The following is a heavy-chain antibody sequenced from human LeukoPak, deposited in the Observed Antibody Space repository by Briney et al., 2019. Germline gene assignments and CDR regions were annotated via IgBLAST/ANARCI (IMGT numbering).Heavy chain of an antibody. D-gene: IGHD6-19*01. CDR1: GFTFSSYG. CDR2: ISYDGSNK. J-gene: IGHJ4*02. V-gene: IGHV3-30*03. Sequence: GGSLRLSCAASGFTFSSYGMHWVRQAPGKGLEWVAVISYDGSNKYYADSVKGRFTISRDSAKNSLYLQMNSLRAEDTAAYYCARHRRFIAVAGGFDYWGQGILVTVSS. CDR3: ARHRRFIAVAGGFDY.